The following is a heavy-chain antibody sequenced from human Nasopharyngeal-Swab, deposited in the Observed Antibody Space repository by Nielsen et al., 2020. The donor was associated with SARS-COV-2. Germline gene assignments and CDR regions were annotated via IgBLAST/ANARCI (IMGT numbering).Heavy chain of an antibody. CDR3: ARDRTDYCTNGVCYPASYYYGMDV. Sequence: GESLKISCAASGFTVSSNYMSWVRQAPGKGLEWVSVIYSGGSTYYADSVKGRFTISRDNSKNTLHLQMNSLRAEDTAVYYCARDRTDYCTNGVCYPASYYYGMDVWGQGTTVTVSS. D-gene: IGHD2-8*01. CDR1: GFTVSSNY. J-gene: IGHJ6*02. CDR2: IYSGGST. V-gene: IGHV3-66*01.